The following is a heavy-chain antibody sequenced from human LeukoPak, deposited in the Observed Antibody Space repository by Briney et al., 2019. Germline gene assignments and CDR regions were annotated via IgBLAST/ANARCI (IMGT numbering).Heavy chain of an antibody. V-gene: IGHV3-11*01. D-gene: IGHD6-6*01. Sequence: NTGGSLRLSCAASGFTFSDYYMSWIRQAPGKGLEWVSYISSSGSTIYYADSVKGRFTISRDNSKNTLYLQMNSLRAEDTAVYYCAKDQGIAARRWFYYWGQGTLVTVSS. CDR2: ISSSGSTI. J-gene: IGHJ4*02. CDR3: AKDQGIAARRWFYY. CDR1: GFTFSDYY.